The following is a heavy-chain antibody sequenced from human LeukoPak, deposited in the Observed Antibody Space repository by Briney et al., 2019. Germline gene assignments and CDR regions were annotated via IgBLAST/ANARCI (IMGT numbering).Heavy chain of an antibody. J-gene: IGHJ1*01. CDR3: ARGYCSSTSCSAEYFQH. D-gene: IGHD2-2*01. CDR2: ISSSSSTI. Sequence: GGSLRLSCAASGFTFSSYSMNWVRQAPGKGLEWVSYISSSSSTIYYAGSVKGRFTISRDNAKNTLYLQMNSLRAEDTAVYYCARGYCSSTSCSAEYFQHWGQGTLVTVSS. CDR1: GFTFSSYS. V-gene: IGHV3-48*04.